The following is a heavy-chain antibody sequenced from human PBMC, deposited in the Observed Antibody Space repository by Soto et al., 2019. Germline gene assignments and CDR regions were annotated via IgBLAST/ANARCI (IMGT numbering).Heavy chain of an antibody. Sequence: ASETLSLTCSVSGGSISTVGHYWTWIRQPPGKGLEWIGSIYHTGSTYYSKSLRSRLTMSADTSKSQFSLRLSSVTAADTAVYYCARATGTLRSRNCDYWGQGSLVTVSS. J-gene: IGHJ4*02. CDR1: GGSISTVGHY. CDR2: IYHTGST. D-gene: IGHD1-1*01. CDR3: ARATGTLRSRNCDY. V-gene: IGHV4-31*03.